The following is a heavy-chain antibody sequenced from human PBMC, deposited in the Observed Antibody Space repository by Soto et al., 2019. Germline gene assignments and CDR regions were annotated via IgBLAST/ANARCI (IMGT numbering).Heavy chain of an antibody. V-gene: IGHV1-69*06. CDR2: IIPIFGTA. J-gene: IGHJ4*02. CDR1: GGTFSSYA. Sequence: KVSCKASGGTFSSYAISWVRQAPGQGLEWMGGIIPIFGTANYAQKFQGRVTITADKSTSTAYMELSSLRSEDTAVYYCERGAKVTTMSDPNDYWGQGTLVTVSS. D-gene: IGHD4-17*01. CDR3: ERGAKVTTMSDPNDY.